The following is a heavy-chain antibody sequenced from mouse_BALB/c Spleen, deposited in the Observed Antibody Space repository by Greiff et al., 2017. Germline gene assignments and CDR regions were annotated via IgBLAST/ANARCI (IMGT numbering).Heavy chain of an antibody. CDR1: GYAFSSSW. J-gene: IGHJ4*01. V-gene: IGHV1-82*01. CDR2: IYPGDGDT. Sequence: QVQLQQSGPELVKPGASVKISCKASGYAFSSSWMNWVKQRPGQGLEWIGRIYPGDGDTNYNGKFKGKATLTADKSSSTAYMQLSSLTSVDSAVYFCARWETTVVARGAMDYWGQGTSVTVSS. CDR3: ARWETTVVARGAMDY. D-gene: IGHD1-1*01.